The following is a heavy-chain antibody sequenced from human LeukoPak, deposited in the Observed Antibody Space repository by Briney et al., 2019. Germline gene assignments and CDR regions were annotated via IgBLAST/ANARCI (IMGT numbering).Heavy chain of an antibody. CDR2: ISSGSSNI. CDR1: GFDFSTYS. CDR3: ARVGRSGWTVDY. D-gene: IGHD6-19*01. J-gene: IGHJ4*02. Sequence: GGSLRLSCAASGFDFSTYSIGWVRQAPGKGLEWVSYISSGSSNIYHADSVKGRFTISRDNAKNSLHLQMNSLRAEDTAVYYCARVGRSGWTVDYWGQGTLVTVSS. V-gene: IGHV3-48*04.